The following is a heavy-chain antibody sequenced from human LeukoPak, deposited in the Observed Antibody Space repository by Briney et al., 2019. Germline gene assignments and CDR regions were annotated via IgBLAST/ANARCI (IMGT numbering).Heavy chain of an antibody. CDR2: ISYDGSNK. CDR3: ARGYSGYDEGELGFDY. J-gene: IGHJ4*02. V-gene: IGHV3-30-3*01. CDR1: GFTFSSYA. Sequence: PGGSLRLSCAASGFTFSSYAMHWVRQAPGKGLEWVAVISYDGSNKYYADSVEGRFTISRDNSKNTLYLQMNSLRAEDTAVYYCARGYSGYDEGELGFDYWGQGTLVTVSS. D-gene: IGHD5-12*01.